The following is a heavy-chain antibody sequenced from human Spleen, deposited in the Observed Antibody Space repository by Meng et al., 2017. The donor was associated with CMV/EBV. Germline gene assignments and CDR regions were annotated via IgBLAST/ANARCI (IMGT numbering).Heavy chain of an antibody. V-gene: IGHV3-48*04. Sequence: GGSLRLSCAASGFTFSSYSMNWVRQAPGKGLEWVSYISSSSTIYYADSVEGRFTISRDNAKNSLYLQMNSLRAEDTAVYYCARCEGYYDFWRTDYGMDVWGQGTTVTVSS. CDR2: ISSSSTI. CDR3: ARCEGYYDFWRTDYGMDV. D-gene: IGHD3-3*01. CDR1: GFTFSSYS. J-gene: IGHJ6*02.